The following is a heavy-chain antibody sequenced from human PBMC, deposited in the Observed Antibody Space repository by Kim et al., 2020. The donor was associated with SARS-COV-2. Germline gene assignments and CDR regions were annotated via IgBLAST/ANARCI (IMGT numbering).Heavy chain of an antibody. CDR3: ARAKGRWLYGGDAFDI. V-gene: IGHV2-70*01. J-gene: IGHJ3*02. D-gene: IGHD2-21*01. CDR1: GFSLSTSGMC. CDR2: IDWDDDK. Sequence: SGPTLVKPTQTLTLTCTFSGFSLSTSGMCVSWIRQPPGKALEWLALIDWDDDKYYSTSLKTRLTISKDTSKNQVVLTMTNMDPVDTATYYCARAKGRWLYGGDAFDIWGQGTMVTVSS.